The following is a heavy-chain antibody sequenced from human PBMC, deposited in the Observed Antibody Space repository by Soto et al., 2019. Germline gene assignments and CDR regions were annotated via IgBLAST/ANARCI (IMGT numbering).Heavy chain of an antibody. Sequence: SETLSLTCAVSGGSISSSNWWSWVRQPPGKGLGWIGEIYHSGSTNYNPSLKSRVTISVDKSKNQFSLKLSSVTAADTAVYYCARDLRAAAGNYLDYWGKGTLVTVS. D-gene: IGHD6-13*01. CDR3: ARDLRAAAGNYLDY. V-gene: IGHV4-4*02. CDR2: IYHSGST. J-gene: IGHJ4*02. CDR1: GGSISSSNW.